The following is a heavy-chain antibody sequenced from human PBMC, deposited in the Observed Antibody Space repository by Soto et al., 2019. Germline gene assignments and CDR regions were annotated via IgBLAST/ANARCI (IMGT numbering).Heavy chain of an antibody. CDR2: IYYSGST. J-gene: IGHJ5*02. CDR3: ARDSVIAAAGYNWFDP. V-gene: IGHV4-59*01. CDR1: GCSISSYY. D-gene: IGHD6-13*01. Sequence: SETLSLTCTFSGCSISSYYWSWIRQPPGKGLEWIGYIYYSGSTNYNPSLKSRVTISVDTSKNQFSLKLSSVTAADTAVYYCARDSVIAAAGYNWFDPWGQGTLVTVSS.